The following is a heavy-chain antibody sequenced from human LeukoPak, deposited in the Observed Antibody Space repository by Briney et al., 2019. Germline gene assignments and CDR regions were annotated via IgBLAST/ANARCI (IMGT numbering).Heavy chain of an antibody. J-gene: IGHJ5*02. CDR2: INHSGST. CDR1: GGSLSGYY. Sequence: SETLSLTCAVYGGSLSGYYWSWIRQPPGKGLEWIGEINHSGSTNYNPSLKSRVTISVDTSKNQFSLKLSSVTAADTAVYYCARAAIAAAGTIWFDPWGQGSLVTVSS. CDR3: ARAAIAAAGTIWFDP. D-gene: IGHD6-13*01. V-gene: IGHV4-34*01.